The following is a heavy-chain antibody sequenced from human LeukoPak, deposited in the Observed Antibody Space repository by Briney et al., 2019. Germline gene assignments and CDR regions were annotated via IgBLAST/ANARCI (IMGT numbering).Heavy chain of an antibody. D-gene: IGHD3-3*01. CDR2: IIPIFGTA. J-gene: IGHJ4*02. CDR3: ARGSFSVLRFLEWLTD. CDR1: GGTFSSYA. V-gene: IGHV1-69*05. Sequence: GASVKLSCKASGGTFSSYAISWVRQAPGQGLEWMGGIIPIFGTANYAQKFQGRVTITTDESTSTDYMELSSLRSEDTAVYYCARGSFSVLRFLEWLTDWGQGTLVTVSS.